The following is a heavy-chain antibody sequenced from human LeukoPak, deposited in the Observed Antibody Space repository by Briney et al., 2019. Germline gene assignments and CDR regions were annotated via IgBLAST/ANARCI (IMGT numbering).Heavy chain of an antibody. CDR3: ARDLYSATNGMDV. Sequence: GGSLRLSCAASGFTFSSYWMNWARQAPGKGLEWVASINHNGNVNYYVDSVKGRFTISRDNAKNSLYLQMNSLRAEDTAVYYCARDLYSATNGMDVWGQGTTVTVSS. J-gene: IGHJ6*02. D-gene: IGHD6-25*01. CDR1: GFTFSSYW. V-gene: IGHV3-7*01. CDR2: INHNGNVN.